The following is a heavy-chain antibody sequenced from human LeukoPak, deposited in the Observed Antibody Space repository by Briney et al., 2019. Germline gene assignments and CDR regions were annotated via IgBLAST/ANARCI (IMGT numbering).Heavy chain of an antibody. CDR1: GDSISNYY. CDR2: VYYSGST. J-gene: IGHJ4*02. V-gene: IGHV4-59*01. Sequence: TSETLSLTCSVSGDSISNYYWNWIRQPPGRGLEWIGFVYYSGSTNYNPSLKSRVTISVDTSKNQFSLNLSSVTAADTAVYYCARVPHDFWSGYETYFDYWGQGALVTVSS. CDR3: ARVPHDFWSGYETYFDY. D-gene: IGHD3-3*01.